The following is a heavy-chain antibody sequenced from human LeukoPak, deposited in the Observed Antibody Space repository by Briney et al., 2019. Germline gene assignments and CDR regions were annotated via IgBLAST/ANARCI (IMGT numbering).Heavy chain of an antibody. V-gene: IGHV3-21*01. Sequence: GGSLRLSCAASGFTFSTYAMSWVRQAPGKGLEWVSSISSSSSYIYYADSMKGRFTISRDNAKNSLYLQINSLRAEDTAVYYCARARGYCTGGTCYRLGWFDPWGQGTLVTVSS. CDR1: GFTFSTYA. D-gene: IGHD2-15*01. CDR2: ISSSSSYI. CDR3: ARARGYCTGGTCYRLGWFDP. J-gene: IGHJ5*02.